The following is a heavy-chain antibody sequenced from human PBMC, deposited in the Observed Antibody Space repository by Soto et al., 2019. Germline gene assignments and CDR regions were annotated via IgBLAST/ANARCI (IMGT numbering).Heavy chain of an antibody. CDR1: GGPISSGGYS. Sequence: SETLSLTCAVSGGPISSGGYSWSWIRQPPGKGLEWIGYIYYSGSTYYNPSLKSRVTISVDTSKNQFSLKLSSVTAADTAVYYCACIFSGGYGYGFYYYGMDVWGQGTTVTVSS. CDR2: IYYSGST. J-gene: IGHJ6*02. V-gene: IGHV4-30-2*03. D-gene: IGHD5-18*01. CDR3: ACIFSGGYGYGFYYYGMDV.